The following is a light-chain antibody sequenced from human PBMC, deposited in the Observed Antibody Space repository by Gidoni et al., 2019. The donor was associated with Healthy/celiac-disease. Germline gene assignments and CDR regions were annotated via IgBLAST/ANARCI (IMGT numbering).Light chain of an antibody. CDR1: SSDVGGYNY. J-gene: IGLJ1*01. Sequence: QSALTQPASVSGSPGQSITISCTGTSSDVGGYNYVSWYQQHPGKAPKLMIYDVSNRPSGVSNRFSGSKSGNTASLTISGLQAEDEADYYCSSYTSSSTPDFGTGTKVXVX. CDR3: SSYTSSSTPD. CDR2: DVS. V-gene: IGLV2-14*01.